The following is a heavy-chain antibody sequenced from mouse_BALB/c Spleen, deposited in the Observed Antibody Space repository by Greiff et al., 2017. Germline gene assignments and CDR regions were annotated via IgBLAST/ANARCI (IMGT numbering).Heavy chain of an antibody. Sequence: EVQGVESGPELEKPGASVKISCKASGYSFTGYNMNWVKQSNGKSLEWIGNIDPYYGGTSYNQKFKGKATLTVDKSSSTAYMQLKSLTSEDSAVYYCARGGYDGAWFAYWGQGTLVTVSA. CDR3: ARGGYDGAWFAY. CDR2: IDPYYGGT. CDR1: GYSFTGYN. D-gene: IGHD2-2*01. V-gene: IGHV1-39*01. J-gene: IGHJ3*01.